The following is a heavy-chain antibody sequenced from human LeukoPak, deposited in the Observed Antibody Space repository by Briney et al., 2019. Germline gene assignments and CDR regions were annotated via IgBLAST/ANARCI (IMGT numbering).Heavy chain of an antibody. CDR1: GVSISSSNSY. CDR3: ARSVRSRYYYYMDV. V-gene: IGHV4-39*07. Sequence: PSETLSLTCTVSGVSISSSNSYWGWIRQPPGKGLEWIGSIYYSGNTNYNPSLKSRVTISVDKSKNQFSLRLSSVTAVDTAVYYCARSVRSRYYYYMDVWGKGTTVTVSS. D-gene: IGHD3-10*02. CDR2: IYYSGNT. J-gene: IGHJ6*03.